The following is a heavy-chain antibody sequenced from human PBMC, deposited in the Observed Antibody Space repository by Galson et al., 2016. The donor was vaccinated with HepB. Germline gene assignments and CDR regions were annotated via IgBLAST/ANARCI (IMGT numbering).Heavy chain of an antibody. D-gene: IGHD6-19*01. CDR3: ASVDYGGGWREGWFDP. CDR2: ISSSSSHT. CDR1: GLTFSDFY. J-gene: IGHJ5*02. V-gene: IGHV3-11*06. Sequence: SLRLSCAASGLTFSDFYMSWIRQAPGKGLEWVSYISSSSSHTSYADSVKGRFTISRDNANNSLYLQMNSRRVEDTAGYYCASVDYGGGWREGWFDPWGQGILVTVSS.